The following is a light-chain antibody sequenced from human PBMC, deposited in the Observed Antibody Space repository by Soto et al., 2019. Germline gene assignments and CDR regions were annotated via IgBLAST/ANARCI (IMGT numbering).Light chain of an antibody. CDR2: GAS. Sequence: EIVLTQSPGTLSLSPGERATLSCRASQSVSNRYLAWYQQKPGQAPRHLIYGASSRATGIPDRFSGSGSGTDFTLTISRLETEDFAVYYCQQYGSSSWTFGQGTKVEIK. J-gene: IGKJ1*01. V-gene: IGKV3-20*01. CDR3: QQYGSSSWT. CDR1: QSVSNRY.